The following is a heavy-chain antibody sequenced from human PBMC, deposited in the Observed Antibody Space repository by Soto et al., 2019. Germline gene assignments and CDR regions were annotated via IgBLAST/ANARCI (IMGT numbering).Heavy chain of an antibody. J-gene: IGHJ6*02. CDR3: ASRPNYGMDV. V-gene: IGHV3-30*03. CDR1: GFTFSSYG. Sequence: QVQLVESGGGVVQPGRSLRLSCAASGFTFSSYGMHWVRQAPGKGLEWVAVISYDGSNKYYADSVKGRFTISRDNSKNTLYLQMNSLRAEDTAVYYCASRPNYGMDVWGQGTMVTVSS. CDR2: ISYDGSNK.